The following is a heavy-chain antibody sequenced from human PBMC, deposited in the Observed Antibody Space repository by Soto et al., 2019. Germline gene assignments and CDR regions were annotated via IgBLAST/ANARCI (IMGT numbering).Heavy chain of an antibody. CDR1: GGIFRNYG. CDR2: IIPIFGTI. J-gene: IGHJ6*02. V-gene: IGHV1-69*13. D-gene: IGHD3-9*01. CDR3: ARDWWDADILTGFYNVNYFHGMDV. Sequence: SVKVSCKASGGIFRNYGFSWVRQAPGQGLEWMGGIIPIFGTISYARKFQGRVTITADESTSTAYMTLSSLRSEDTAMYYCARDWWDADILTGFYNVNYFHGMDVWGQGTTVTVSS.